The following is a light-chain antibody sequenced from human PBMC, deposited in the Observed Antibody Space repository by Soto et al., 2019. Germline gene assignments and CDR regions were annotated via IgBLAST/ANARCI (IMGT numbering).Light chain of an antibody. CDR2: EVR. J-gene: IGLJ2*01. CDR1: SSDIGSYNR. Sequence: QSALTQPPSVSGSPGQSVTISCTGTSSDIGSYNRVSWHQQPPGTAPKLIIYEVRNRPSGVPDRFSGSKSGNTASLTISGLQAEDEADYYCSLYTTTSTVIFGGGTQLTVL. V-gene: IGLV2-18*01. CDR3: SLYTTTSTVI.